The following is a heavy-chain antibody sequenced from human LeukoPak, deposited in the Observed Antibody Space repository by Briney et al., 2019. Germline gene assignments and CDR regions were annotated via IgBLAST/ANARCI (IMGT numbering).Heavy chain of an antibody. V-gene: IGHV3-30*02. D-gene: IGHD3-10*01. CDR3: AKVQYYGSGSLGMDYFDY. Sequence: GGSLRLSCAASGFTFSSYGMHWVRQAPGKGLEWVAFIRYDGSNKYYADSVKGRFTISRDNSKNTLYLQMNSLRAEDTAVYYCAKVQYYGSGSLGMDYFDYWGQGTLVTVSS. J-gene: IGHJ4*02. CDR2: IRYDGSNK. CDR1: GFTFSSYG.